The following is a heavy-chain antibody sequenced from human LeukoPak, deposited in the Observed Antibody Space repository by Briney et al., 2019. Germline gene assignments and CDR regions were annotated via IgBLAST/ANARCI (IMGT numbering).Heavy chain of an antibody. CDR1: GGSFSGYY. CDR3: ARGRSSSPKPRYFDL. J-gene: IGHJ2*01. CDR2: INHSGST. Sequence: PSETLSLTCAVYGGSFSGYYWSWIRQPPGKGLEWIGEINHSGSTNYNPSLKSRVTISVDTSKNQFSLKLSSVTAADTAVYYCARGRSSSPKPRYFDLWGRGTLVTVSS. D-gene: IGHD6-6*01. V-gene: IGHV4-34*01.